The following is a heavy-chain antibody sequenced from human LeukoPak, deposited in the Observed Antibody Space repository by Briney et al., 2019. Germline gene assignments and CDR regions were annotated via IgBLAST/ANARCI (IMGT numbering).Heavy chain of an antibody. J-gene: IGHJ4*02. Sequence: PGGSLRLSCAASGFAFSSYSMNWVRQAPGKGLEWVSAISGSGGSTYYADSVKGRFTISRDNSKNTLYLQMNSLRAEDTAVYYCAIWYTRSYYFDYWGQGTLVTVSS. CDR3: AIWYTRSYYFDY. D-gene: IGHD1-14*01. CDR1: GFAFSSYS. CDR2: ISGSGGST. V-gene: IGHV3-23*01.